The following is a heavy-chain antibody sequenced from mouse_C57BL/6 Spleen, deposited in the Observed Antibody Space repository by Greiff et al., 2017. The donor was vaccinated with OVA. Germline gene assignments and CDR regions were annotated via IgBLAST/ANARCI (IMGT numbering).Heavy chain of an antibody. Sequence: VHVKQSGPELVKPGASVKISCKASGYSFTDYNMNWVKQSNGKSLEWIGVINPNYGTTSYNQKFKGKATLTVDQSSSTAYMQLNSLTSEDSAVYYCARQLRPLYAMDYWGQGTSVTVSS. V-gene: IGHV1-39*01. J-gene: IGHJ4*01. CDR2: INPNYGTT. CDR3: ARQLRPLYAMDY. CDR1: GYSFTDYN. D-gene: IGHD3-2*02.